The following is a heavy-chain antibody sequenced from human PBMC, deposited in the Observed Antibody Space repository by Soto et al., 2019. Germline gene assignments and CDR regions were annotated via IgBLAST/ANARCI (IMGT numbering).Heavy chain of an antibody. J-gene: IGHJ6*03. D-gene: IGHD6-19*01. Sequence: QDQLVQSGAEVKKPGASVTVSCKASGYSFTNYGITWVRQAPGQGLEWLGWISAFNGNTHDAQKVQGRVTMTTDASTSTAYMELRSLRSDDTAVYYCARDRGVAPPVAGNTHYYYYMDVWGKGTTVTVSS. CDR2: ISAFNGNT. V-gene: IGHV1-18*01. CDR1: GYSFTNYG. CDR3: ARDRGVAPPVAGNTHYYYYMDV.